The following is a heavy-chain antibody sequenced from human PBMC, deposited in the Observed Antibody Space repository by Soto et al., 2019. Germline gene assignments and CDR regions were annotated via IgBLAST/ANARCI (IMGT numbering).Heavy chain of an antibody. CDR3: ARGLPTYYYYGMDV. Sequence: PVGSLRLSCAASGFTFSSYWMHWVRQAPGEGLVWVSRISSDGSGTSYADAVKGRFTISRDNAKNTLHLQMNSLRAEDTAVYYCARGLPTYYYYGMDVWGQGTTVTVSS. CDR2: ISSDGSGT. J-gene: IGHJ6*02. V-gene: IGHV3-74*01. CDR1: GFTFSSYW.